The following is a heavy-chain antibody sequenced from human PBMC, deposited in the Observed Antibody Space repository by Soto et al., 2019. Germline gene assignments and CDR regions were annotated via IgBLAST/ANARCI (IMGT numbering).Heavy chain of an antibody. J-gene: IGHJ4*02. D-gene: IGHD1-26*01. CDR2: ISNDGSKK. V-gene: IGHV3-30*18. CDR3: AKEEYRGSSLDS. Sequence: QVQLVESGGGVVQPGRSLRLSCAASGFTFSSYGMHWVRQAPGKGLEWVARISNDGSKKVYADSVKGRFTISRDNSKDTLYLQVNSLRAEDTAVFYCAKEEYRGSSLDSGGQGTLVTVSS. CDR1: GFTFSSYG.